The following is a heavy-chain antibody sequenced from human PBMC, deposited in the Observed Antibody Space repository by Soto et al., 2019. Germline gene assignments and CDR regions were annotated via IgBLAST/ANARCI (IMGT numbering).Heavy chain of an antibody. CDR3: ARVPSSSGRAHFDY. V-gene: IGHV3-30-3*01. J-gene: IGHJ4*02. CDR2: ISYDGSNK. CDR1: GFTFSSYA. D-gene: IGHD2-15*01. Sequence: PGGSLRLSCAASGFTFSSYAMHWVRQAPGKGLEWVAVISYDGSNKYYADSVKGRFTISTDNSKNALYLQMRSVRAEDTAVYFCARVPSSSGRAHFDYWGKGTLVTVSS.